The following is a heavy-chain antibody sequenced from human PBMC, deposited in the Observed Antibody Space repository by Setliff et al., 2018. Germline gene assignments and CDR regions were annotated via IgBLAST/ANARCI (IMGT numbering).Heavy chain of an antibody. CDR2: SSHSGST. CDR1: GESFSNNY. CDR3: AKFGLLDLTGDWAFDN. Sequence: SETLSLTCSVYGESFSNNYWSWIRQPPGKGLEWIGESSHSGSTNYSPSLRSRVTISVDTSRKQFSLRLTSVTAADTAVYYCAKFGLLDLTGDWAFDNWGQGTLVTVSS. V-gene: IGHV4-34*01. D-gene: IGHD7-27*01. J-gene: IGHJ4*02.